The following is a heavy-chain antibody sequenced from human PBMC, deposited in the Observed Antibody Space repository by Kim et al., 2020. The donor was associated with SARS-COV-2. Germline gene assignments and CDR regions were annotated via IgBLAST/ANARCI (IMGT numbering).Heavy chain of an antibody. CDR3: ARAMGGITIFGVVTLNAFDI. V-gene: IGHV4-31*03. CDR2: IYYSGST. CDR1: GGSISSGGYY. J-gene: IGHJ3*02. Sequence: SETLSLTCTVSGGSISSGGYYWSWIRQHPGKGLEWIGYIYYSGSTYYNPSLKSRVTISVDTSKNQFSLKLSSVTAADTAVYYCARAMGGITIFGVVTLNAFDIWGQGTMVTVSS. D-gene: IGHD3-3*01.